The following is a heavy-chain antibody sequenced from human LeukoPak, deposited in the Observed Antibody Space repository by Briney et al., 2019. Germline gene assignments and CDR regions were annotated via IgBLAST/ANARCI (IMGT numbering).Heavy chain of an antibody. Sequence: PSETLSLTCTVSGGSVSSGSYYWSWLRQPPGKELEWIGYIYYSGSTNYTASLKSRVTISVDTSKNQFSLKLPSVTAADTAVYFCARGKATLYGSGSYYFQGQALDYWGQGTLVTVSS. CDR1: GGSVSSGSYY. D-gene: IGHD3-10*01. J-gene: IGHJ4*02. CDR2: IYYSGST. CDR3: ARGKATLYGSGSYYFQGQALDY. V-gene: IGHV4-61*01.